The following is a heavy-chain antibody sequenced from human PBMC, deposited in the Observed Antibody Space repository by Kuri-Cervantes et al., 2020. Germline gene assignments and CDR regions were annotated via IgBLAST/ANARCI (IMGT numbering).Heavy chain of an antibody. Sequence: SGPALVKSTQTLTLTCTFSGFSLSTSGVGVSWIRQPPGKALEWLALIDWDDDKYYSTSLKTRLTISKDTSKNQVVLTMTNMDPVDTATYYCARIDRQEYDAFDIWGQGTMVTVSS. CDR3: ARIDRQEYDAFDI. D-gene: IGHD2/OR15-2a*01. J-gene: IGHJ3*02. CDR1: GFSLSTSGVG. V-gene: IGHV2-70*01. CDR2: IDWDDDK.